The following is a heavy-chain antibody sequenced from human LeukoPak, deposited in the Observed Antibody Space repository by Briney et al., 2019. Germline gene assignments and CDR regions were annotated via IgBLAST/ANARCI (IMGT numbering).Heavy chain of an antibody. D-gene: IGHD2-2*01. CDR2: ISSNGGST. J-gene: IGHJ3*02. CDR3: VKGSDYCSSTSCYFSIHAFDI. Sequence: GGSLRLSCSASGFTFSSYAMHWVRQAPGKGLEYVSAISSNGGSTYDADSVKGRFTISRDNSKNTLYLQMSSLRAEDTAVYYCVKGSDYCSSTSCYFSIHAFDIWGQGTMVTVSS. V-gene: IGHV3-64D*06. CDR1: GFTFSSYA.